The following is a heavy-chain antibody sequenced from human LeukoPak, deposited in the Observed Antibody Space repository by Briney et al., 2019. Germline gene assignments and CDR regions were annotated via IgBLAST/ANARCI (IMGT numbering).Heavy chain of an antibody. CDR3: ASPGRYYDSSGYMDV. D-gene: IGHD3-22*01. Sequence: GSVKVSCEASGYTFTSYYMHWVRQAPGQGLEWMGIINPSGGSTSYAQKFQGRVTMTRDMSTSTVYMELSSLRSEDTAVYYCASPGRYYDSSGYMDVWGKGTTVTVSS. CDR2: INPSGGST. V-gene: IGHV1-46*01. J-gene: IGHJ6*03. CDR1: GYTFTSYY.